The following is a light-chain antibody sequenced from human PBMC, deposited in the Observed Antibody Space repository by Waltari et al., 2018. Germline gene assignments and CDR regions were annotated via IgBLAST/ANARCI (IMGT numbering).Light chain of an antibody. V-gene: IGKV1-5*03. J-gene: IGKJ1*01. CDR1: QSISTG. CDR3: QQYYSYRS. Sequence: DIQMTQSPSTLSASVGDRVTITCRASQSISTGLAWHQQKPGEAPNLLIYRASTLESGVPSRFSGSGSGTEFTLTISSLQPDDSATYYCQQYYSYRSFGQGTKVEIK. CDR2: RAS.